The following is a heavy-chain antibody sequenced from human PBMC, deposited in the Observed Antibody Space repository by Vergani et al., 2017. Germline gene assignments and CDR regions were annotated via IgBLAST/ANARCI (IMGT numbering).Heavy chain of an antibody. CDR1: GGSISAGYYF. J-gene: IGHJ3*01. CDR2: ISASGNA. V-gene: IGHV4-61*02. CDR3: ARRSGGYYSGGKVHPLRTAFDV. D-gene: IGHD2-15*01. Sequence: QVQLQASGPGRVKPSQTLSLTCTMSGGSISAGYYFWSWIRQPAGKGLEWLGHISASGNASHSPSRKTRVSMSVDTSNNQFSLTVTSVTAADTAIYFCARRSGGYYSGGKVHPLRTAFDVWVHGTVVTVSS.